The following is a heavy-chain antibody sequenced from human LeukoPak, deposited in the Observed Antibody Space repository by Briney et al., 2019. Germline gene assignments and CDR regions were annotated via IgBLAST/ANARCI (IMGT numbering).Heavy chain of an antibody. J-gene: IGHJ5*02. V-gene: IGHV1-18*01. D-gene: IGHD6-6*01. Sequence: GASVKVSCKASGYTFTGYYMHWVRQAPGQGLEWMGWISAYNGNTNYAQKLQGRVTMTTDTSTSTAYMELRSLRSDDTAVYYCARGQLVRGMWFDPWGQGTLVTVSS. CDR1: GYTFTGYY. CDR2: ISAYNGNT. CDR3: ARGQLVRGMWFDP.